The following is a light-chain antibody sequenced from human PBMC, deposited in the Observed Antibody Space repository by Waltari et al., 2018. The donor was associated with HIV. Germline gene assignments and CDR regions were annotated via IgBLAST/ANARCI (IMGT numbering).Light chain of an antibody. V-gene: IGLV1-44*01. Sequence: QSVLTQPPSASGTPGQRVTISCSGSTSNIGSNPVNWYQQFPGMAPILLIYSNDQRPSGAPDRVSGSKSGTSASLAISGLQSEDEADYYCATWDDSLNGPWVFGGGTKLTVL. CDR3: ATWDDSLNGPWV. CDR1: TSNIGSNP. J-gene: IGLJ3*02. CDR2: SND.